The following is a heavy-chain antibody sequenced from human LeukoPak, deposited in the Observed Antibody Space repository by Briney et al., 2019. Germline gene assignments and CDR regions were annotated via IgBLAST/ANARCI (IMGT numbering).Heavy chain of an antibody. J-gene: IGHJ4*02. CDR2: INPNSGGT. D-gene: IGHD3-10*01. V-gene: IGHV1-2*02. CDR3: ARELEVRGVLYYFDY. CDR1: GYSFTGYY. Sequence: GASVKVSCKPSGYSFTGYYMHWVRQAPGQGLEWMGWINPNSGGTNYAQKFQDRVTMTRDTSISTAYMELSRQRSDDTAVYYCARELEVRGVLYYFDYWGQGPLVSVSS.